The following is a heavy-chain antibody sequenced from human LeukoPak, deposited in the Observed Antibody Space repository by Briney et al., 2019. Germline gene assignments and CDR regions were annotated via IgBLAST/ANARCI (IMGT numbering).Heavy chain of an antibody. CDR2: TYYRSKWYN. D-gene: IGHD1-26*01. CDR1: GDSVSSNSAA. Sequence: SQTLSLTCAISGDSVSSNSAAWNWIRQSPSRGLEWLGRTYYRSKWYNDYAVSVKSRISINPDTSKNQFSLQLNSVTPEDTAVYYCAGSGSYYRDSWFDPWGQGTLVTVSS. CDR3: AGSGSYYRDSWFDP. V-gene: IGHV6-1*01. J-gene: IGHJ5*02.